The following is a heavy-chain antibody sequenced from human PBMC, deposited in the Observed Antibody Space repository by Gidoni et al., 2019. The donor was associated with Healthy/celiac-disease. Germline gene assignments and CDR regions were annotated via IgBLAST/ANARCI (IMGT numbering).Heavy chain of an antibody. Sequence: QVQLQESGPGLVKPSETLSLTCTVSGGSISSYYWSWIRQPPGKGLEWIGYIYYSGSTNYNPSLKSRVTISVDTSKNQFSLKLSSVTAADTAVYYCARQLWPYYYGMDVWGQGTTVTVSS. D-gene: IGHD5-18*01. J-gene: IGHJ6*02. V-gene: IGHV4-59*01. CDR2: IYYSGST. CDR1: GGSISSYY. CDR3: ARQLWPYYYGMDV.